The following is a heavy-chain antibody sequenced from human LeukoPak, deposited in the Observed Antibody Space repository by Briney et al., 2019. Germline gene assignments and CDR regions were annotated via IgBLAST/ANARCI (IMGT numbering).Heavy chain of an antibody. D-gene: IGHD1-26*01. CDR3: ARVIVGGPYYFDY. CDR2: MNPNSGNT. Sequence: GASVKVSCKASGYTVTSYDINWVRQATGQGLEWMGWMNPNSGNTGYAQKFQGRVTITRNTSISTAYMELSSLRSEDTAVYYCARVIVGGPYYFDYWGQGTLVTVSS. J-gene: IGHJ4*02. CDR1: GYTVTSYD. V-gene: IGHV1-8*03.